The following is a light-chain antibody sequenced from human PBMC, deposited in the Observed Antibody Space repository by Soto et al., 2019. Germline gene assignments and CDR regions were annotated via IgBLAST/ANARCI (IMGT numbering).Light chain of an antibody. J-gene: IGLJ1*01. CDR1: SSDVGGYNY. V-gene: IGLV2-14*01. CDR2: EVS. CDR3: NSYTIKSTGV. Sequence: QSALTQPASVSGSPGQSITISCTGTSSDVGGYNYVFWYQQHPGKAPKLIIYEVSGRPSGFSNRFPGSKSGNTASLTISGLQAEDEADYYCNSYTIKSTGVFGTGTKLTV.